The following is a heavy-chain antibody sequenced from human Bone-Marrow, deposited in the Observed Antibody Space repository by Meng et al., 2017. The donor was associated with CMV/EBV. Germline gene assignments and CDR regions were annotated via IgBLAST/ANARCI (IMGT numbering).Heavy chain of an antibody. D-gene: IGHD3-22*01. J-gene: IGHJ4*02. Sequence: GGSLRLSCAASGFTFSSYAMSWVRQAPGKGLEWVSVIYSGGSSTYYADSVKGRFTISRDNAKNTLYLQMNSLRAEDTAVYYCAREDSSGLYYFDYWGQRTLVTVSS. CDR2: IYSGGSST. V-gene: IGHV3-23*03. CDR1: GFTFSSYA. CDR3: AREDSSGLYYFDY.